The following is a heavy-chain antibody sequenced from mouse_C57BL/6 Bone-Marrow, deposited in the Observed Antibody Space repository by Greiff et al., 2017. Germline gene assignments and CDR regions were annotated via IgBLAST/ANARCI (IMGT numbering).Heavy chain of an antibody. J-gene: IGHJ4*01. CDR3: TRGGVYDDVWWGYFYAMDY. Sequence: EVKLVESGEGLVKPGGSLKLSCAASGFTFSSYAMSWVRQTPEKRLEWVAYISSGGDYIYYADTVKGRFTISRDNARNTLYLQMSSLKSEDTSMYYCTRGGVYDDVWWGYFYAMDYWGQGTSVTVSS. D-gene: IGHD2-4*01. CDR2: ISSGGDYI. CDR1: GFTFSSYA. V-gene: IGHV5-9-1*02.